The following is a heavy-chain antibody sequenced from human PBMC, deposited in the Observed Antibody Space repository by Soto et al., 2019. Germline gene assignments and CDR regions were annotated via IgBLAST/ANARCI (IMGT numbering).Heavy chain of an antibody. CDR3: ARGISTTRYYYYYGMDV. V-gene: IGHV1-46*01. CDR1: GYTLTSYY. D-gene: IGHD2-2*01. Sequence: AAAKVSCKASGYTLTSYYLHWVRQAPGQGLEWMGIINPCGGITNDAQKFQDRATMTSDTSTSTVYMELSSLRSEDTAVYYCARGISTTRYYYYYGMDVWGQGTTVTVSS. J-gene: IGHJ6*02. CDR2: INPCGGIT.